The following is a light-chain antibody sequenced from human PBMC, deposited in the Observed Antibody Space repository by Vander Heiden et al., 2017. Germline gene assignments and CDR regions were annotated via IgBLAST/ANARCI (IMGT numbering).Light chain of an antibody. CDR3: QQRYSTPRT. CDR2: AAS. CDR1: QTISSY. V-gene: IGKV1-39*01. J-gene: IGKJ1*01. Sequence: IQITQSPSSLSASVGDRVTITFRATQTISSYLNWYQQKPGKAPKLLIYAASSLQSGVPSRFSGSGSGTDFTLTISRLQPEDFATYYCQQRYSTPRTFGQGTKVEIK.